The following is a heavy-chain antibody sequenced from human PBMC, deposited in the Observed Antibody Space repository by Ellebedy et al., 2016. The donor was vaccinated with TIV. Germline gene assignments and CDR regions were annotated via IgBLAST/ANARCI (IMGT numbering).Heavy chain of an antibody. J-gene: IGHJ5*02. V-gene: IGHV4-39*01. CDR3: ARTESNSWVECFDP. CDR2: LYYSGNT. CDR1: GGTISSRSYY. D-gene: IGHD1-14*01. Sequence: MPSETLTLTCTLSGGTISSRSYYRGWIRQPPGKRLEWSGHLYYSGNTYYNPSLKSRVTMSVDTSKSQLSLRLRSVTAADTAVYYCARTESNSWVECFDPWGQGTLVTVSS.